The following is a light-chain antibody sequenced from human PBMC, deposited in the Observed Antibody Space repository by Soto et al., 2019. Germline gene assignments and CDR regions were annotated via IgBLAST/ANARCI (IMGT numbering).Light chain of an antibody. CDR3: MQPLQSWT. V-gene: IGKV2-28*01. CDR2: LGS. Sequence: DIVRTQSPLSLPVTPGEPASISCRSSQSLLHSNGYNYLDWYLQKPGQSPQLLIYLGSNRASGVPDRFSGSGSRTDFTLKISRVEAEDVGVYYCMQPLQSWTFGQGTKVEIK. J-gene: IGKJ1*01. CDR1: QSLLHSNGYNY.